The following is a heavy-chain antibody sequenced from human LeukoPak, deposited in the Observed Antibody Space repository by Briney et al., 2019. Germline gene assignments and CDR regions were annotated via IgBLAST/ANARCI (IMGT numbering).Heavy chain of an antibody. V-gene: IGHV4-59*01. CDR1: GGSIRSSY. Sequence: PSETLSLTCSVSGGSIRSSYWSWIRQPTGQGLEWIGYIHYSGSTNYNPSLKRRVSISIDTSKNQLSLNLHSVTAADTAVYYCAGDYGNYEGTSDDWGQGTLVTASS. J-gene: IGHJ3*01. D-gene: IGHD3-3*01. CDR3: AGDYGNYEGTSDD. CDR2: IHYSGST.